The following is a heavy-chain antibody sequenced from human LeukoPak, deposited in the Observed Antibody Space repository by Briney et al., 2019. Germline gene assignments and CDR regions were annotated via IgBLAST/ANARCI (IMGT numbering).Heavy chain of an antibody. Sequence: GGSLRLSCAASGFTFSTYAMSWVRQAPGKGLEWISFISSSSSYTNYADSVKGRFTISRDNTKNSLYLQMNNLRAEDTAVYYCARRGSGSGGTYAGMDVWGQGTSVTVSS. V-gene: IGHV3-11*06. CDR2: ISSSSSYT. CDR3: ARRGSGSGGTYAGMDV. D-gene: IGHD2-15*01. CDR1: GFTFSTYA. J-gene: IGHJ6*02.